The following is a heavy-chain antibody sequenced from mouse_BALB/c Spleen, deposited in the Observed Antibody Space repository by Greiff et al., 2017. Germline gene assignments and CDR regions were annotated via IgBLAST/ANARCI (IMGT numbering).Heavy chain of an antibody. V-gene: IGHV5-6-3*01. Sequence: EVKLVESGGGLVQPGGSRKLSCAASGFTFSSFGMHWVRQAPEKGLEWVATINSNGGSTYYPDSVKGRFTISRDNAKNTLYLQMSSLKSEDTAMYYCARDYDYDVCAMDYWGQGTSVTVSS. CDR2: INSNGGST. CDR1: GFTFSSFG. CDR3: ARDYDYDVCAMDY. J-gene: IGHJ4*01. D-gene: IGHD2-4*01.